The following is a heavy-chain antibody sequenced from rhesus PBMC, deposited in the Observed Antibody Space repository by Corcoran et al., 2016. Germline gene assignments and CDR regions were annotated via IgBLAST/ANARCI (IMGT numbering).Heavy chain of an antibody. D-gene: IGHD6-25*01. CDR3: ARQIAAAGKGYFDL. J-gene: IGHJ2*01. V-gene: IGHV4-93*02. CDR2: IYGSGGST. CDR1: GGSISSSNW. Sequence: QVQLQESGPAVVKPSETLSLTCAVSGGSISSSNWWSWIRQSPGKGLEWIWGIYGSGGSTEYNPSLNSRGTISIDTSKNQFYLKLSSVTAADTAVYYCARQIAAAGKGYFDLWGPGTPITISS.